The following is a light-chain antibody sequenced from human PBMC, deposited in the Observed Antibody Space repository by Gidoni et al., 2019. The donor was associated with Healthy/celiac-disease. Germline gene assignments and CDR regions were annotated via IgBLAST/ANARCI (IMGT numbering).Light chain of an antibody. Sequence: EIVLTQSPATLSLSPGERATLSCRASQSVSSYLAWYQQKPGQAPRLLIYDASNRATGIPARFSGSGSGTDFTLTISSLELEDFAVYYCQQRSPLTFGGGTKVEIK. V-gene: IGKV3-11*01. CDR3: QQRSPLT. CDR1: QSVSSY. CDR2: DAS. J-gene: IGKJ4*01.